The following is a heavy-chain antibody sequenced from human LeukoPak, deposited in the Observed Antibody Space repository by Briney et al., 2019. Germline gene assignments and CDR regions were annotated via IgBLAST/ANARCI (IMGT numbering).Heavy chain of an antibody. CDR3: ARVLAARYCTNGVCSNFDY. V-gene: IGHV1-18*01. CDR2: ISAYNGNT. Sequence: ASVKVSCKASGYTFTSYGISWVRQAPGQGLECMGWISAYNGNTNYAQKLQGRVTMTTDTSTSTAYMELRSLRSDDTAVYYCARVLAARYCTNGVCSNFDYWGQGTLVTVSS. CDR1: GYTFTSYG. D-gene: IGHD2-8*01. J-gene: IGHJ4*02.